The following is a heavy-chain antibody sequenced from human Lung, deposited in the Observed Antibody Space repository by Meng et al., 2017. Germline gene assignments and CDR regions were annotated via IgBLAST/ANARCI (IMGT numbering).Heavy chain of an antibody. CDR3: AKEKDAFDV. V-gene: IGHV3-23*01. Sequence: VQWLGSGGGVDHPGGSLRLSCAASGFSFSRCAMNWVRQAPGKGLEWVSVIGESGGGIYYADSVKGRFIISRDNSKNTLYLQMNSLRAEDTALYYCAKEKDAFDVWGQGTMVTVSS. J-gene: IGHJ3*01. CDR1: GFSFSRCA. CDR2: IGESGGGI.